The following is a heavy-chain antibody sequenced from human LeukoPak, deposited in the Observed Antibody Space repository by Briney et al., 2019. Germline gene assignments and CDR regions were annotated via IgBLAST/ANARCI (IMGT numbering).Heavy chain of an antibody. J-gene: IGHJ4*02. Sequence: GGSLSLSCAAAAFTFDDHGLSWVRQASGKGLEWVSGINWNSDSTGYADSVKGRFTTSRDNAKNSLYLQMNSLRAEDTALYYCVRDLGSGWYFPYDYWGQGTLVTVSS. CDR3: VRDLGSGWYFPYDY. D-gene: IGHD6-19*01. CDR2: INWNSDST. CDR1: AFTFDDHG. V-gene: IGHV3-20*04.